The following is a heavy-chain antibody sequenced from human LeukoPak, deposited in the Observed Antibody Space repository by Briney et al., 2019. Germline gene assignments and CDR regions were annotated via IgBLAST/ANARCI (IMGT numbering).Heavy chain of an antibody. V-gene: IGHV3-30-3*01. CDR1: GFTFSSYA. J-gene: IGHJ4*02. CDR2: TSYDGSNK. Sequence: GRSLRLSCAASGFTFSSYAMHWVRQAPGKGLEWVAVTSYDGSNKYYADSVKGRFTISRDNAKNSLYLQMNSLRDEDTALYYCAKDITGGRSSPYFDSWGQGTLVTVSS. CDR3: AKDITGGRSSPYFDS. D-gene: IGHD1-14*01.